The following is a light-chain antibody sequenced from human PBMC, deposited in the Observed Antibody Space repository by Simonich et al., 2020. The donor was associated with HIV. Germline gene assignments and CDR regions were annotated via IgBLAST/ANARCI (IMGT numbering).Light chain of an antibody. J-gene: IGKJ4*01. V-gene: IGKV4-1*01. CDR1: QSVLYSSNNKNY. Sequence: DIVMTQSPDSLGVSLGERATINCKSSQSVLYSSNNKNYLAWYQQKPGQPPKLLIYWASTRESGVPERFSGSGSGTDFTLIISSLQAEDVAVYYCQQYYSTPLTFGGGTKVEIK. CDR3: QQYYSTPLT. CDR2: WAS.